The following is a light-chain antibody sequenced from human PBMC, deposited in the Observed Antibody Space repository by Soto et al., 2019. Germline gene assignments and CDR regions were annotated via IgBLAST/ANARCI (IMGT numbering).Light chain of an antibody. Sequence: EIVLTQSPGTLSLSPGERATLSCRASQSIHTSLAWYQQKSGKPPRLVIYDSTLRANGVPDRFGGSRSGTEFTLTINSLEPEDFAVYYCQQRNVCPPITFGQGTRLEIK. CDR3: QQRNVCPPIT. J-gene: IGKJ5*01. CDR2: DST. CDR1: QSIHTS. V-gene: IGKV3-11*01.